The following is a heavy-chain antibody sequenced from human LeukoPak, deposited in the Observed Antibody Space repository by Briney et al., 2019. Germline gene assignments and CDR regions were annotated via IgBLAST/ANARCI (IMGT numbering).Heavy chain of an antibody. Sequence: ASVKVSCKASGYTFTSYYMHWVRQAPGQGLEWMGIINPSGGSTSYAQKFQGRVTMTRDTSTSTVYMELSSLRSEDTAVYYCAREERRAKVNYYDSSEASVDAFDIWGQGTMVTVSS. V-gene: IGHV1-46*01. CDR3: AREERRAKVNYYDSSEASVDAFDI. CDR2: INPSGGST. J-gene: IGHJ3*02. D-gene: IGHD3-22*01. CDR1: GYTFTSYY.